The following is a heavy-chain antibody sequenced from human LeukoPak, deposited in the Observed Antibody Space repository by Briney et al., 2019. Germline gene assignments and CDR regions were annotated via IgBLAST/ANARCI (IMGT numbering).Heavy chain of an antibody. CDR2: TYYRSKWYN. CDR1: GDSVSTNSAT. V-gene: IGHV6-1*01. Sequence: SQTLSLTCAISGDSVSTNSATWTWLRQSPSRGLEWLGRTYYRSKWYNDYAVSMKSRITINPDTSKNQFSLQLNSVTPEGTAVYYCARLVGASWFDSWGQGTLVTVSS. D-gene: IGHD1-26*01. CDR3: ARLVGASWFDS. J-gene: IGHJ5*01.